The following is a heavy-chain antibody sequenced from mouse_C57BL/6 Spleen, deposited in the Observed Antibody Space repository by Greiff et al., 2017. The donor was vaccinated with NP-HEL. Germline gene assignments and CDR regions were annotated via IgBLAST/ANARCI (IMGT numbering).Heavy chain of an antibody. CDR3: ARLRRSCSYFAY. Sequence: QVQLQQPGAELVRPGSSVKLSCKASGYTFTSYWMDWVKQRPGQGLEWIGNIYPSDSETHYNQKFKDKATLTVDKSSSTAYMQLSSLTSEDSAFYYCARLRRSCSYFAYWGHGTTLTVSS. J-gene: IGHJ2*01. V-gene: IGHV1-61*01. CDR1: GYTFTSYW. D-gene: IGHD2-12*01. CDR2: IYPSDSET.